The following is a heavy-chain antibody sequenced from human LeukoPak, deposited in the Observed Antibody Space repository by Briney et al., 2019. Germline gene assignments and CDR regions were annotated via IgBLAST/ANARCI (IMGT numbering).Heavy chain of an antibody. Sequence: PSETLSLTCAVYGGSFGGYYWSWIRQPPGKGLEWIGEINHSGSTNYNPSLKSRVTISVDTSKNQFSLKLSSVTAADTAVYYCARLKTYCSSTSCYFWAFDIWGQGTMVTVSS. CDR3: ARLKTYCSSTSCYFWAFDI. CDR1: GGSFGGYY. J-gene: IGHJ3*02. D-gene: IGHD2-2*01. CDR2: INHSGST. V-gene: IGHV4-34*01.